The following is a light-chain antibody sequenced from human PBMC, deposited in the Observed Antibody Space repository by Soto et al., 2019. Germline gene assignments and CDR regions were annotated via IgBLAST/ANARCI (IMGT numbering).Light chain of an antibody. CDR1: QDINKY. CDR3: QQYDSLPFT. J-gene: IGKJ3*01. Sequence: DIQMTQSPSTLSASVGDRVTITCQASQDINKYLNWYQQKPGKASKLLIYDSSNWETGVPSRFSGSGSGTDFTFTISTLQPEDIATYYCQQYDSLPFTFGPGTKVDIK. CDR2: DSS. V-gene: IGKV1-33*01.